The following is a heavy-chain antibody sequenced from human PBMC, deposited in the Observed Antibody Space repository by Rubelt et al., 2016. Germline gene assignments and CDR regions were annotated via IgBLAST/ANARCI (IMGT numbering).Heavy chain of an antibody. CDR3: ARLSITIFGVVVYYYGMDV. Sequence: QVQLVQSGAEVKKPGSSVKVSCKASGYTFTSYYMHWVRQAPGQGLEWMGIINPSGGSTSYAQKFQGRVTMTRNTSISTAYMELSSLRSEDTAVYYCARLSITIFGVVVYYYGMDVWGQGTTVTVSS. CDR2: INPSGGST. CDR1: GYTFTSYY. D-gene: IGHD3-3*01. J-gene: IGHJ6*02. V-gene: IGHV1-46*01.